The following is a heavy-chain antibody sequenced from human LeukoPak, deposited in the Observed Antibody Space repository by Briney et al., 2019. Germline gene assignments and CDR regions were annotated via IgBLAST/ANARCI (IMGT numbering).Heavy chain of an antibody. J-gene: IGHJ4*02. D-gene: IGHD3-3*01. CDR1: GGSISSYY. V-gene: IGHV4-59*01. Sequence: SETLSLTCTVSGGSISSYYWSWIRQPPGKGLEWIGYIYYSGSTNYNPSLKSRVTISVDTSKNQFSLKLSSVTAADTAVYYCARARPVRVTIFGVVPNFDNWGQGTLVTVSS. CDR2: IYYSGST. CDR3: ARARPVRVTIFGVVPNFDN.